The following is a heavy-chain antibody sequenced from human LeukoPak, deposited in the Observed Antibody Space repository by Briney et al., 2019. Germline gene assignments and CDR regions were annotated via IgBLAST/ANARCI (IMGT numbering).Heavy chain of an antibody. V-gene: IGHV4-59*08. CDR2: IYYSGST. Sequence: PSETLSLTFTVSGGSISNYYWSWIRQPPGKGLEWIGYIYYSGSTNYNPSLKSRVTISVDTSKNQFSLKLSSVTAADTAVYYCARHNGGSYSSFDPWGQGTLVTVSS. J-gene: IGHJ5*02. CDR3: ARHNGGSYSSFDP. D-gene: IGHD1-26*01. CDR1: GGSISNYY.